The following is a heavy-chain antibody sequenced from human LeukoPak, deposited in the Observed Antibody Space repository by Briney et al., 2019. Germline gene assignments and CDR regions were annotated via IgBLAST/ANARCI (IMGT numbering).Heavy chain of an antibody. J-gene: IGHJ4*02. CDR2: ISAYNGNT. CDR1: GYTFTSYG. V-gene: IGHV1-18*01. D-gene: IGHD2-2*01. CDR3: ASFVVVPAATDY. Sequence: VASVKVSCKASGYTFTSYGISRVRQAPGQGLEWMGWISAYNGNTNYAQKLQGRVTMTTDTSTSTAYMELRSLRSDDTAVYYCASFVVVPAATDYWGQGTLVTVSS.